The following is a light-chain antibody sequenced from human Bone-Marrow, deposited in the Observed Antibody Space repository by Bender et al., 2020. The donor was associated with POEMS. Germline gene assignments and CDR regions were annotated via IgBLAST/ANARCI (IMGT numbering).Light chain of an antibody. Sequence: SYVLTQPPSVSVAPGKTARITCGGNHIGSKSVHWYQQKPGQAPVLAVYDDSDRPSGIPERFSGSNSGRTATLTISGVGAGDEADYYCQVWDSASDHVIFGGGTKLTVL. V-gene: IGLV3-21*03. CDR1: HIGSKS. J-gene: IGLJ2*01. CDR2: DDS. CDR3: QVWDSASDHVI.